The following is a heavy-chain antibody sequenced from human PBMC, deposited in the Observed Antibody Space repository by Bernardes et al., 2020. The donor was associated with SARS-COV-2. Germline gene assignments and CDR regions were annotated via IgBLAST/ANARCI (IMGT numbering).Heavy chain of an antibody. D-gene: IGHD3-22*01. V-gene: IGHV3-21*01. CDR2: ISSSSSYM. CDR3: ARDWSEYYYDSSGYPYYCDY. CDR1: GFTFSSYS. Sequence: GGSLRLSCAASGFTFSSYSMNWVRQAPGKGLEWVSSISSSSSYMYYADSVKGRFTISRDNAKNSLYLQMNSLRAEDTAVYYCARDWSEYYYDSSGYPYYCDYWGQGTLVTVSS. J-gene: IGHJ4*02.